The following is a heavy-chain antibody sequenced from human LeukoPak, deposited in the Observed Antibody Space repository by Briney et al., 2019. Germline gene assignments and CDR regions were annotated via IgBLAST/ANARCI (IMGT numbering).Heavy chain of an antibody. J-gene: IGHJ5*02. CDR2: ISGSGGST. Sequence: QSGGSLRLSCAASGFTFSSYATSWVRQAPGKGLEWVSAISGSGGSTYYADSVKGRFTISRDNSKNTLYLQMNSLRAEDTAVYYCAKDDSVVVAATGKFDPWGQGTLVTVSS. V-gene: IGHV3-23*01. CDR1: GFTFSSYA. CDR3: AKDDSVVVAATGKFDP. D-gene: IGHD2-15*01.